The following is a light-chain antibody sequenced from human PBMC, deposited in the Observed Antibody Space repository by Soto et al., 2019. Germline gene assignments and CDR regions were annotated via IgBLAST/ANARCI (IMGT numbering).Light chain of an antibody. Sequence: QSVLTQPPSASGSPGQSVTIPCTGTSSDVGGYNYVSWYQQHPGKAPKLVIYEVTKRPSGVPDRFSGSKSGNTASLTVSGLQAEDEADYYCASYAGSSSVFGTGTKLTVL. CDR2: EVT. V-gene: IGLV2-8*01. CDR1: SSDVGGYNY. J-gene: IGLJ1*01. CDR3: ASYAGSSSV.